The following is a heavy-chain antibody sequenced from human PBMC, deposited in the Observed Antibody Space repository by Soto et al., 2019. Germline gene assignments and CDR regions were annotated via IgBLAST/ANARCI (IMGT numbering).Heavy chain of an antibody. D-gene: IGHD2-2*01. V-gene: IGHV1-69*06. CDR1: GGTFSSYA. Sequence: QVQLVQSGAEVKKPGSSVKVSCKASGGTFSSYAISWVRQAPGQGLEWMGGIIPIFGTANYAQKFQGRGTITADKSTSTAYMELSSLRSEDTAVYYCAETRSSTSCCTFDYWGQGTLVTVSS. CDR2: IIPIFGTA. J-gene: IGHJ4*02. CDR3: AETRSSTSCCTFDY.